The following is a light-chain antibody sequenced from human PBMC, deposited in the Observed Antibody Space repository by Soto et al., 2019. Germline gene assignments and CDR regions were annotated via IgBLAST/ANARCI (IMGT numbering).Light chain of an antibody. V-gene: IGKV3-11*01. Sequence: EIVLTQSPVTLSLSPGDRATLSCRPSQSVSSFLAWYQQKPGQPPRLLSYDVSNRAAGIPARFSGSGSGTDVTLTISSLEPEDFAVYYWQQRTDWPPVYTFGQGTKLEIK. CDR2: DVS. CDR3: QQRTDWPPVYT. CDR1: QSVSSF. J-gene: IGKJ2*01.